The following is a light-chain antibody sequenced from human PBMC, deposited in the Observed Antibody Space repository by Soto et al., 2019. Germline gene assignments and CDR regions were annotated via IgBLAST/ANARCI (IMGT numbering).Light chain of an antibody. CDR2: KAS. CDR1: QGISSY. V-gene: IGKV1-5*03. CDR3: QHYNSYSEA. Sequence: IQLTQSPSSLSASVVDRVTITCRASQGISSYLAWYQQKPGKAPKLLIYKASTLKSGVPSRFSGSGSGTEFTLTISSLQPDDFATYYCQHYNSYSEAFGQGTKVDIK. J-gene: IGKJ1*01.